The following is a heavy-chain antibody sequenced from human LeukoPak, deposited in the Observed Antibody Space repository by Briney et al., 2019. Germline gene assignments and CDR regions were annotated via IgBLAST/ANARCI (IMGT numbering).Heavy chain of an antibody. Sequence: PGGSLRLSCTASGFTFSNFWMGWVRQAPGKGLEWVANIKQDETEKFYLGSVKGRFTISRDNAKNSLYLQMNSLRVEDTAVYYCAGGRGSYGLWDSWGQGTLVTVSS. CDR2: IKQDETEK. V-gene: IGHV3-7*01. D-gene: IGHD1-26*01. CDR3: AGGRGSYGLWDS. CDR1: GFTFSNFW. J-gene: IGHJ4*02.